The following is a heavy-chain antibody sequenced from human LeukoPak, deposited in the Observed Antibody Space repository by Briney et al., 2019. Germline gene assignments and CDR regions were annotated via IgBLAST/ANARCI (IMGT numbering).Heavy chain of an antibody. D-gene: IGHD3-22*01. Sequence: GASVKVSCKASGGTFSSYAISWVRQAPGQGLEWMGGIIPIFGTANYAQKFQGRVTITADESTGTAYMELSSLRSEDTAVYYCARDLGDSSGYYYWGQGTLVTVYS. CDR1: GGTFSSYA. CDR2: IIPIFGTA. CDR3: ARDLGDSSGYYY. J-gene: IGHJ4*02. V-gene: IGHV1-69*13.